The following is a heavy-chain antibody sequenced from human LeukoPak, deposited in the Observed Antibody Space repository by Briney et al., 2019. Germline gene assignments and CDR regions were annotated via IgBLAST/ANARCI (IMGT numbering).Heavy chain of an antibody. CDR2: ISSSSTI. J-gene: IGHJ4*02. CDR1: GFTFSSYS. Sequence: PGGSLRLSCAASGFTFSSYSMNWVRQAPGKGLEWVSYISSSSTIYYADSVKGRFTISRDNAKNSLYLQMNSLRAEDTAGYYCASQPPGGNKLRWSPDWGQGTLVTGSS. D-gene: IGHD4-23*01. V-gene: IGHV3-48*04. CDR3: ASQPPGGNKLRWSPD.